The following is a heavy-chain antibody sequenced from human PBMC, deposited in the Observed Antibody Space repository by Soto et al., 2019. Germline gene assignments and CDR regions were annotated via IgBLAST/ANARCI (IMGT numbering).Heavy chain of an antibody. D-gene: IGHD3-3*01. CDR2: MNPNSGNT. CDR3: ARVSRFLEWLSPDAFDI. CDR1: GYTFTSYD. J-gene: IGHJ3*02. Sequence: ASVKVSCKASGYTFTSYDINWVRQATGQGLEWMGWMNPNSGNTGYAQKFQGRVTMTRNTSISTAYMELSSLRSEDTAVYYCARVSRFLEWLSPDAFDISGQGTMVTVSS. V-gene: IGHV1-8*01.